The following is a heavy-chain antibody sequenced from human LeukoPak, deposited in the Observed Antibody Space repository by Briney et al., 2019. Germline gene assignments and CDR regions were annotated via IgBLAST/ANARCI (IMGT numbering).Heavy chain of an antibody. J-gene: IGHJ5*02. CDR3: ARTGYSSSWYKKKNWFDP. D-gene: IGHD6-13*01. Sequence: NASETLSLTCTVSGYSISSGYYWGWIRQPPGKGLEWIGSIYHSGSTYYNPSLKSRVTISVDTSKNQFSLKLSSVTAADTAVYYCARTGYSSSWYKKKNWFDPWGQGTLVTVSS. CDR1: GYSISSGYY. CDR2: IYHSGST. V-gene: IGHV4-38-2*02.